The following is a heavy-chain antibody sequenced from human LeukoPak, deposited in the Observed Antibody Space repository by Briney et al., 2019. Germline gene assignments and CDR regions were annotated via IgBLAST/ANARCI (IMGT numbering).Heavy chain of an antibody. CDR2: ISSNGGST. D-gene: IGHD1-14*01. CDR3: ARDPTAIYGQGAFDI. V-gene: IGHV3-64*01. CDR1: GFTFSSYA. J-gene: IGHJ3*02. Sequence: PGGSLRLSCAASGFTFSSYAMHWVRQAPGKGLEYVSAISSNGGSTYYANSVKGRFTISRDNSKNTLYLQMGSLRAEDTAVYYCARDPTAIYGQGAFDIWGQGTMVTVSS.